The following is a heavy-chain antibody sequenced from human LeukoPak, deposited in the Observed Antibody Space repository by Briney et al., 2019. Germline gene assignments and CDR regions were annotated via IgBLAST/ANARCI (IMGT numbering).Heavy chain of an antibody. V-gene: IGHV1-69*13. Sequence: SVKVSCKASGGTFSSYAISWVRQAPGQGLEWMGGIIPTFGTANYAQKFQGRVTITADESTSTAYMELSSLRSEDTAVYYCARGTEANWGSFDYWGQGTLVTVSS. CDR1: GGTFSSYA. CDR2: IIPTFGTA. CDR3: ARGTEANWGSFDY. J-gene: IGHJ4*02. D-gene: IGHD7-27*01.